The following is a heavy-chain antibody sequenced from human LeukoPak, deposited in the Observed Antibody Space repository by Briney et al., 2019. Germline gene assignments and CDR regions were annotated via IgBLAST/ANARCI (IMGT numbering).Heavy chain of an antibody. J-gene: IGHJ4*02. CDR3: ARGGPVVVVVAATGGDY. Sequence: PSETLSLTCAVYGGSFSGYYWSWIRQPPGKGLEWIGEINHSGSTNYNPSLKSRVTISVDTSKNQFSLKLSSVTAADTAVYYCARGGPVVVVVAATGGDYWGQGTLVTVSS. D-gene: IGHD2-15*01. CDR1: GGSFSGYY. CDR2: INHSGST. V-gene: IGHV4-34*01.